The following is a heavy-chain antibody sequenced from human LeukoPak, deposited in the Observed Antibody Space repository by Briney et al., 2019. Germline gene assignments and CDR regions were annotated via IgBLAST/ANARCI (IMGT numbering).Heavy chain of an antibody. J-gene: IGHJ4*02. Sequence: PGGSLRLSCAASGFTFNSYWMHWVRQAPGKGLIWVSRINSDGSSTNYADSAKGRFTISRDNAKNTLYLQMNSLTAEDTAVYYCARQYNYGLDYWGQGTLVTVSS. CDR3: ARQYNYGLDY. D-gene: IGHD5-18*01. CDR1: GFTFNSYW. CDR2: INSDGSST. V-gene: IGHV3-74*01.